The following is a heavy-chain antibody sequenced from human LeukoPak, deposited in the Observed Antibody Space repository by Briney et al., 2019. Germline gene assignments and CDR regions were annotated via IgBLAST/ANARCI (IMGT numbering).Heavy chain of an antibody. D-gene: IGHD6-19*01. Sequence: SETLSLTCTVSGGSISSYHWSWIRQPPGKGLEWIGFVYNSRVTNYNPSLKSRVAISVDTSKNQFSLNLSSVTAADTAVYYCARHTSGLHFDYWGQGTLVTVSS. J-gene: IGHJ4*02. CDR1: GGSISSYH. CDR2: VYNSRVT. CDR3: ARHTSGLHFDY. V-gene: IGHV4-59*08.